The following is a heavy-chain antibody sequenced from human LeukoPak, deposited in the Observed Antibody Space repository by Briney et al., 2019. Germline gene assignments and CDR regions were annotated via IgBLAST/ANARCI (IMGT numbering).Heavy chain of an antibody. V-gene: IGHV1-2*02. CDR2: INPNSGGT. Sequence: ASVKVSCKASGYTFTGYYMHWVRQAPGQGLEWMGWINPNSGGTNYAQKFQGRVTMTRDTSISTAYMELSRLRSDDTDVYYCARVGYCSSTSCYDDAFDIWGQGTMVTVSS. CDR1: GYTFTGYY. CDR3: ARVGYCSSTSCYDDAFDI. D-gene: IGHD2-2*01. J-gene: IGHJ3*02.